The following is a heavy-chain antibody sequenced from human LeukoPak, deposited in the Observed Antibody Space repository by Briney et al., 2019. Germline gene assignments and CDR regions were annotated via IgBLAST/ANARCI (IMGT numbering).Heavy chain of an antibody. V-gene: IGHV1-2*02. Sequence: ASVKVSCKASGYTFTGSYMHWVRQAPGQGLEWMGWINPNTGGTNYAQKFQGRVTMTWDTSISTAYMELNSLRSVDTAVYYCASSVGYNKAGYYYYMDFWGKGTTVTVSS. CDR3: ASSVGYNKAGYYYYMDF. D-gene: IGHD5-24*01. J-gene: IGHJ6*03. CDR1: GYTFTGSY. CDR2: INPNTGGT.